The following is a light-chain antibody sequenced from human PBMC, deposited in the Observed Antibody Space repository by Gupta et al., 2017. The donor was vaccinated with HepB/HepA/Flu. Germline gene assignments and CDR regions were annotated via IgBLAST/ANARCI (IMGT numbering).Light chain of an antibody. CDR2: GAS. CDR3: QQENNWPIT. CDR1: QSVSSN. Sequence: ELVMTQSPATLSVSPGERATLSCRASQSVSSNLAWYQQKPGQAPRLLIYGASTRATGIPARFSGSGSGTEFTLTISSLQSEDFAVYYCQQENNWPITFGGGTKVEIK. V-gene: IGKV3-15*01. J-gene: IGKJ4*01.